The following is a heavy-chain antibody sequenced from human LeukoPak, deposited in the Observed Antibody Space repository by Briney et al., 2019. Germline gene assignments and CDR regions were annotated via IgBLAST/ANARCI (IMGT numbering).Heavy chain of an antibody. CDR1: GLTFSHYS. Sequence: GGSLRLSCVASGLTFSHYSMNWVRQAPGKGLEWVSSISGSSSYIYYADSVKGRFTISKDNAKNSLYLQMNSLRAEDTAVYYCARDRYCTNGVCYFDYWGQGTLVTVSS. CDR2: ISGSSSYI. D-gene: IGHD2-8*01. CDR3: ARDRYCTNGVCYFDY. J-gene: IGHJ4*02. V-gene: IGHV3-21*01.